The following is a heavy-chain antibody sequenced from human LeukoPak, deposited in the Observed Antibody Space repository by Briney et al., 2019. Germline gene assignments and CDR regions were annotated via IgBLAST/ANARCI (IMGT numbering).Heavy chain of an antibody. J-gene: IGHJ4*02. Sequence: PGGSLRLSCAASGSTFSSYWMHWVRQAPGKGLVWVSRINSDGSSTTYADSVKGRFTRSRDNAKNTLYLQMNSLRAEDTAVYYCAAYDSSGYSFDYWGQGILVTVSS. V-gene: IGHV3-74*01. CDR2: INSDGSST. D-gene: IGHD3-22*01. CDR3: AAYDSSGYSFDY. CDR1: GSTFSSYW.